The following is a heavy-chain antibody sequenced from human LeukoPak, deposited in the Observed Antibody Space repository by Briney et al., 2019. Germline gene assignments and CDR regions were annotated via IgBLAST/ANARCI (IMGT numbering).Heavy chain of an antibody. J-gene: IGHJ4*02. CDR1: GLTFINYA. CDR2: IDSGSAGST. Sequence: PGGSLRLSCAASGLTFINYAMSWVRQAPGKGLEWVSSIDSGSAGSTYYADPVKGRSTISRDNSKNTLYLQINKLRAEDTATYYCAKDYCRDGNCPFPFRDSWGQGTLVTVSS. V-gene: IGHV3-23*01. CDR3: AKDYCRDGNCPFPFRDS. D-gene: IGHD2-15*01.